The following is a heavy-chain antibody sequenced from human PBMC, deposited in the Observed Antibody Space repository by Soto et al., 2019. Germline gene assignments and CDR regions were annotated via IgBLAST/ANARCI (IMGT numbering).Heavy chain of an antibody. J-gene: IGHJ5*02. CDR1: GDYIHVGGYY. Sequence: QVQLQESGPGLVKPSQTLSLTCSVSGDYIHVGGYYWTWIRQRPGKGLEWMGYIYYTGKTYYNPSLESRLTISVDRSKNQFSLRLTSVNAADTAVYFCGRDLTSHANCIDPWGQGTLVTVSS. CDR3: GRDLTSHANCIDP. D-gene: IGHD2-2*01. CDR2: IYYTGKT. V-gene: IGHV4-30-4*01.